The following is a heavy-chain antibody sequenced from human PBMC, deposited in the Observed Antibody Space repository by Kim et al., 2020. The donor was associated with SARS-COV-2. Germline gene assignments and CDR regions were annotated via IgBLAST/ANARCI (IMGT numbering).Heavy chain of an antibody. V-gene: IGHV1-18*01. CDR2: ISAYNGNT. CDR3: ARQDIVVVPAAIDSRYYYYYGMDV. CDR1: GYTFTSYG. Sequence: ASVKVSCKASGYTFTSYGISWVRQAPGQGLEWMGWISAYNGNTNYAQKLQGRVTMTTDTSTSTAYMELRSLRSDDTAVYYCARQDIVVVPAAIDSRYYYYYGMDVWGQGTTVTVSS. D-gene: IGHD2-2*02. J-gene: IGHJ6*02.